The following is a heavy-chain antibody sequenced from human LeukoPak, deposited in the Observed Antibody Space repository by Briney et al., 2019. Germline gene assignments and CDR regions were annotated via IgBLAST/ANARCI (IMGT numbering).Heavy chain of an antibody. V-gene: IGHV3-23*01. J-gene: IGHJ4*02. CDR1: GFTFSSYA. CDR3: AKAVVSGRSFDY. Sequence: GGSLRLSCAASGFTFSSYAMNWVRQAPGKGLEWVSAISGGGGFTYFADSVKGRFTISRDNSKNTLYLQMNSLRAEDTAVYYCAKAVVSGRSFDYWGQGTLVTVSS. CDR2: ISGGGGFT. D-gene: IGHD6-19*01.